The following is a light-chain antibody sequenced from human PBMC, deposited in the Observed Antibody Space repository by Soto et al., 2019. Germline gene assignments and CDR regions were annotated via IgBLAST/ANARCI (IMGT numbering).Light chain of an antibody. Sequence: VVTQSPSASASLGASVKLTCTLSSGYSTNAIAWHQQQSEKGPRFLMKINYDGTHSKGDGFFDRFSGSSSGAERHLSISSLQSEDEADYYCQSLGTGIQVFGEGTKVTVL. CDR1: SGYSTNA. CDR2: INYDGTH. J-gene: IGLJ3*02. CDR3: QSLGTGIQV. V-gene: IGLV4-69*01.